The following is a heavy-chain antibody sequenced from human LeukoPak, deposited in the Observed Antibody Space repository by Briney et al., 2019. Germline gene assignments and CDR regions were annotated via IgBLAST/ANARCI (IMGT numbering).Heavy chain of an antibody. CDR1: GFTFSSYA. CDR2: ISYDGSNK. Sequence: RSLRLSCAASGFTFSSYAMHWVRQAPGKGLEWVAVISYDGSNKYYADSVKGRFTISRDNSKNTLCLQMNSLRAEDTAVYYCAKRAEWELLRNDAFDIWGQGTMVTVSS. V-gene: IGHV3-30-3*02. J-gene: IGHJ3*02. D-gene: IGHD1-26*01. CDR3: AKRAEWELLRNDAFDI.